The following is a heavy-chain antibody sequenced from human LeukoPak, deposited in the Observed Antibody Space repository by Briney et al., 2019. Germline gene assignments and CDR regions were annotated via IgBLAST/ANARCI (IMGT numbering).Heavy chain of an antibody. J-gene: IGHJ6*03. CDR2: IKEDGSEK. Sequence: PGGSLRLSCAASAFTFSDYWMTWVRQAPGKGLERVANIKEDGSEKYYVDSVKGRFTISRDNAKNSLYLQMSSLRDDDTAVYYCARTRQWLVYDMDLWGKGTTVTVSS. V-gene: IGHV3-7*01. D-gene: IGHD6-19*01. CDR3: ARTRQWLVYDMDL. CDR1: AFTFSDYW.